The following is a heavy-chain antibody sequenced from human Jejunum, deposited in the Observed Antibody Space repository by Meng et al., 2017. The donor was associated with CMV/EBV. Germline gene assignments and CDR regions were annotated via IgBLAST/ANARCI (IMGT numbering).Heavy chain of an antibody. CDR3: TRELRREQRWLRVLAY. CDR1: CGDYA. D-gene: IGHD5-18*01. CDR2: IRAKAYGGTT. J-gene: IGHJ4*02. V-gene: IGHV3-49*04. Sequence: CGDYAMTWARQAPGKAPEWVGFIRAKAYGGTTEYATSVKGRFTISRDDSESIAYLQMNSLKTEDTAIYYCTRELRREQRWLRVLAYWGRGTLVTVSS.